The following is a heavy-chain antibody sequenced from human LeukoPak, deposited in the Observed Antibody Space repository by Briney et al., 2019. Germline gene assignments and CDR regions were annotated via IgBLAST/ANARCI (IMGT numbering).Heavy chain of an antibody. CDR1: GGSISSYY. Sequence: SETQSLTCTVSGGSISSYYWSWIRQPPGKGLEWIGEINHSGSTNYNPSLRSRVTISVDTSKNQFSLKLSSVTAADTAVYYCARRINARKVVVTATYYFDYWGQGTLVTVSS. CDR2: INHSGST. CDR3: ARRINARKVVVTATYYFDY. V-gene: IGHV4-34*01. D-gene: IGHD2-21*02. J-gene: IGHJ4*02.